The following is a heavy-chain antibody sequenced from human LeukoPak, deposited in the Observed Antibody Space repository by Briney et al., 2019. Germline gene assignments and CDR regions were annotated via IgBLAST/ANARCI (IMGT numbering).Heavy chain of an antibody. CDR2: ISGSGGST. CDR3: AKDHGPHGYCSSTSCLLYY. V-gene: IGHV3-23*01. CDR1: GFTFSSYA. D-gene: IGHD2-2*03. J-gene: IGHJ4*02. Sequence: GGSLRLSCAASGFTFSSYAMSWVRQAPGKGLEWVSAISGSGGSTYYADSVKGRFTISRDNSKNTLYLQMNSLRAEDTAVYYCAKDHGPHGYCSSTSCLLYYWGQGTLVTVSS.